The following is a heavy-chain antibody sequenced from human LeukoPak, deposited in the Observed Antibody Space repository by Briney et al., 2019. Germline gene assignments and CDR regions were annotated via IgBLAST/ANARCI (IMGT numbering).Heavy chain of an antibody. CDR1: GFTFNSYG. CDR3: AKGNSSSWSPTPIDY. J-gene: IGHJ4*02. CDR2: TSYDGSNK. V-gene: IGHV3-30*18. Sequence: GRSLRLSCAASGFTFNSYGMHWVRQAPGKGLEWVAVTSYDGSNKNYADSVKGRFTISRDNSKNTLYTQMNSLRAEDTAVYYCAKGNSSSWSPTPIDYWGQGTLVTVSS. D-gene: IGHD6-13*01.